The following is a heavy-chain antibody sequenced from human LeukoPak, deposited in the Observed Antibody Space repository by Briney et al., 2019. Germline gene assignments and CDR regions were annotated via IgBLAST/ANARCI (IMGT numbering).Heavy chain of an antibody. CDR1: GFTFSNYG. CDR2: TRYDGSNE. Sequence: GXXLRLSCAASGFTFSNYGMHWVRQAPGKGLEWVAFTRYDGSNEHYSDSVKGRFTISRDNSKNTLYLQMNSLRAEDTAVYSCAKGLMTTVTPLGYWGQGTLVTVSS. V-gene: IGHV3-30*02. J-gene: IGHJ4*02. CDR3: AKGLMTTVTPLGY. D-gene: IGHD4-17*01.